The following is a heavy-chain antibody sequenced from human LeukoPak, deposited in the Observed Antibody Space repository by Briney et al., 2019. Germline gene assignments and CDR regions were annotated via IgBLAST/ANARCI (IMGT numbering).Heavy chain of an antibody. D-gene: IGHD6-19*01. J-gene: IGHJ3*02. CDR3: ARKSVAVRDAFDI. CDR2: IYHSGST. Sequence: SETLSLTCAVSGGSISSSNWWSWVRQPPGKGLEWTGEIYHSGSTYYNPSLKSRVTISVDTSKNQFSLKLNSVTAADTAVYYCARKSVAVRDAFDIWGQGTMVTASS. CDR1: GGSISSSNW. V-gene: IGHV4-4*02.